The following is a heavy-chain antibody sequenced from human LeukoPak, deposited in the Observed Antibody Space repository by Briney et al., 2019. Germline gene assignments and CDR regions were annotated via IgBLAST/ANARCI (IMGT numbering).Heavy chain of an antibody. J-gene: IGHJ4*02. D-gene: IGHD6-19*01. CDR2: TNNRADST. CDR1: GFTFGMYT. V-gene: IGHV3-23*01. Sequence: PGGSQRLSCAASGFTFGMYTMSWVPQAPGKGLEWISTTNNRADSTYYADSVKGRFTICKDNSKNTLSLQMDSLIAKDTAVYYCAKDGLCPDVCPTQIAVAGYFDSWGQGILVTVSS. CDR3: AKDGLCPDVCPTQIAVAGYFDS.